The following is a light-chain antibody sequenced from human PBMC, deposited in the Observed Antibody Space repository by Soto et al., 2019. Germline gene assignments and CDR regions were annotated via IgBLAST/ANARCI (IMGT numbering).Light chain of an antibody. CDR3: QQYNNWPLT. CDR2: GAS. J-gene: IGKJ1*01. CDR1: QSVSSN. V-gene: IGKV3-15*01. Sequence: IVMTHSPATLSVSPGERATLSCRASQSVSSNLAWYQQKPGQAPRLLIYGASTRATGIPARFSGSGSGTEFTLTISSLQSEDFAVYSCQQYNNWPLTFGQGTKV.